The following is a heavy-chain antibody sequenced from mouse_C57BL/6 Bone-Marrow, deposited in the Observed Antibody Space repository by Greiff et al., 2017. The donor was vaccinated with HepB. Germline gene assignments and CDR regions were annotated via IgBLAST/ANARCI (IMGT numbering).Heavy chain of an antibody. CDR2: ISSGSSTI. CDR1: GFTFSDYG. Sequence: EVKLMESGGGLVKPGGSLKLSCAASGFTFSDYGMHWVRQAPEKGLEWVAYISSGSSTIYYADTVKGRFTISRDNAKNTLFLQMTSLRSEDTARYYCAREGLRPFAYWGQGTLVTVSA. D-gene: IGHD2-4*01. V-gene: IGHV5-17*01. J-gene: IGHJ3*01. CDR3: AREGLRPFAY.